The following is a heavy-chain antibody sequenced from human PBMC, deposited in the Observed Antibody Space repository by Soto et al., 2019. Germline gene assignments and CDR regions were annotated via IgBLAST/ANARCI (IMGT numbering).Heavy chain of an antibody. CDR3: ARGRIIVAGGFDP. D-gene: IGHD6-19*01. CDR2: TNPSTGNT. J-gene: IGHJ5*02. V-gene: IGHV1-8*01. Sequence: QVQLVQSGAEVKKPGASVKVSCKASGYTFTSYDIIWVRQATGQGLEWMGWTNPSTGNTDSAEKFQGRLTMTRNTSISTVYMELSSLSFEDTAVYYCARGRIIVAGGFDPWGQGTLVTVSS. CDR1: GYTFTSYD.